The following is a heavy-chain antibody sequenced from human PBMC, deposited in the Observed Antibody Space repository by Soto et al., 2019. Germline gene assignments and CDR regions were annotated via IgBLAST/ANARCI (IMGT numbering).Heavy chain of an antibody. Sequence: GGSLRLSCAASGFTVSSNYMSWVRQAPGKGLEWVSVIYSGGSTYYADSVKGRFTISRDNSKNTLYLQMNSLRAEDTAVYYCARGYDSSWMPDAFDIWGQGTMVTVSS. CDR1: GFTVSSNY. J-gene: IGHJ3*02. CDR2: IYSGGST. D-gene: IGHD3-22*01. V-gene: IGHV3-66*01. CDR3: ARGYDSSWMPDAFDI.